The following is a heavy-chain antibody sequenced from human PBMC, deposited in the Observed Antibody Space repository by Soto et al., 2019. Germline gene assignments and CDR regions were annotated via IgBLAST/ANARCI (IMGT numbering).Heavy chain of an antibody. V-gene: IGHV4-34*01. Sequence: SETLSLTCAVYGGSFSGYYWSWIRQPPGKGLEWIGEINHSGSTNYNPSLLSRVTISVDTSKNEFSLRLSSVTAADTAVYYFARLNGYCVSTNCHGYYGMDVWGQGTTVTVSS. CDR2: INHSGST. D-gene: IGHD2-2*03. CDR3: ARLNGYCVSTNCHGYYGMDV. J-gene: IGHJ6*02. CDR1: GGSFSGYY.